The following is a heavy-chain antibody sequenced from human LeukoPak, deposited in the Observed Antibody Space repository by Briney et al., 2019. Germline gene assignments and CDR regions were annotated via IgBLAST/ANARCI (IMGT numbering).Heavy chain of an antibody. V-gene: IGHV1-46*01. Sequence: GASVKVSCKASGYTFTSYGISWVRQAPGQGLEWMGVINPSGGSTTYAQKFQGRVTMTRDTSTTTVYMELSSLRSEDTAVYYCARDGTYSDYDYYFDYWGQGTLVTVSS. D-gene: IGHD5-12*01. CDR1: GYTFTSYG. J-gene: IGHJ4*02. CDR2: INPSGGST. CDR3: ARDGTYSDYDYYFDY.